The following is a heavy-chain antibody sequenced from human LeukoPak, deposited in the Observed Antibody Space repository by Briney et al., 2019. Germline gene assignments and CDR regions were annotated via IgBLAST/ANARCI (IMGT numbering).Heavy chain of an antibody. Sequence: GGSLRLSYAASGFTFSSYAMYWVRQAPGKGLEWVSGISSSAGNTYYADSVKGRFTISRDNSKNTLYLQMNSLRAEDTAISWFPEGNWGQGTLDTVSS. V-gene: IGHV3-23*01. J-gene: IGHJ4*02. CDR2: ISSSAGNT. D-gene: IGHD6-13*01. CDR1: GFTFSSYA. CDR3: PEGN.